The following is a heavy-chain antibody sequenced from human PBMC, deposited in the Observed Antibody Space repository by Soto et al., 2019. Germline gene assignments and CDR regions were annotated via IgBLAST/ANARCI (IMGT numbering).Heavy chain of an antibody. D-gene: IGHD2-15*01. V-gene: IGHV4-34*01. CDR3: ARGKVGVVVAATLGYYYYGMDV. Sequence: NPSETLSLTCAVYGGSFSGYYWSWIRQPPGKGLEWIGEINHSGSTNYNPSLKSRVTISVDTSKNQFSLKLSSVTAADTAVYYCARGKVGVVVAATLGYYYYGMDVWGQGTTVTVSS. CDR1: GGSFSGYY. J-gene: IGHJ6*02. CDR2: INHSGST.